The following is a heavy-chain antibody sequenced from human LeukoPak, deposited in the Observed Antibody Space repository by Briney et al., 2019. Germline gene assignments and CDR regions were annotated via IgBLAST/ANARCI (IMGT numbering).Heavy chain of an antibody. CDR3: AKDLSAARPYYYMDV. D-gene: IGHD6-6*01. CDR1: GFMFSDYA. J-gene: IGHJ6*03. V-gene: IGHV3-23*01. Sequence: GGSLRLSYVASGFMFSDYAMSWVRQAPGKGLEWVSSISSSGGTTFYADSVKGRFTISRDLFKKTVHLEMKAMRAEDTAVYYCAKDLSAARPYYYMDVWGEGTTVTVSS. CDR2: ISSSGGTT.